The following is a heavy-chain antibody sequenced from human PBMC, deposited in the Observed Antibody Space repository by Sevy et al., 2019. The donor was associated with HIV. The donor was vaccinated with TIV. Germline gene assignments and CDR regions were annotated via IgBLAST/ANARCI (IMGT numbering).Heavy chain of an antibody. Sequence: GGSLRLSCAASGFAFCDYSMSWIRQAPGKGLEWVATLSFGCGKINYADSVKGRFTISRDNSKNSFYLQMDNLRVEDTALYYCAREGCTRPNDYWGQGTRVTVSS. V-gene: IGHV3-23*01. CDR1: GFAFCDYS. J-gene: IGHJ4*02. CDR3: AREGCTRPNDY. CDR2: LSFGCGKI. D-gene: IGHD2-8*01.